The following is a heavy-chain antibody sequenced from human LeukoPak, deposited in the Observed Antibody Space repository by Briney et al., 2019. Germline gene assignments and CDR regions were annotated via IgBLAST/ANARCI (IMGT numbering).Heavy chain of an antibody. CDR1: GFTVSSNY. CDR2: IYSGGST. V-gene: IGHV3-53*01. D-gene: IGHD6-13*01. Sequence: GGSLRLSCAASGFTVSSNYMSWVRQAPGKGVEWVSVIYSGGSTYYADSVKGRFTISRDNSKNTLYLQMNSLRAEDTAVYYCARESRAAAGSFDYWGQGTLVTVSS. CDR3: ARESRAAAGSFDY. J-gene: IGHJ4*02.